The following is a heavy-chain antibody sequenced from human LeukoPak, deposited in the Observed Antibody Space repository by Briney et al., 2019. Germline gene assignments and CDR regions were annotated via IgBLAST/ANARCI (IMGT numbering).Heavy chain of an antibody. Sequence: PSETLSLTCAVYGGSFSGYYWSWIRQPPGKGLEWIGSIYYSGSTYYNPSLKSRVTISVDTSKNQFSLKLSSVTAADTAVYYCAQYSSGWYELGGDYWGQGTLVTVSS. J-gene: IGHJ4*02. CDR1: GGSFSGYY. CDR2: IYYSGST. V-gene: IGHV4-34*01. CDR3: AQYSSGWYELGGDY. D-gene: IGHD6-19*01.